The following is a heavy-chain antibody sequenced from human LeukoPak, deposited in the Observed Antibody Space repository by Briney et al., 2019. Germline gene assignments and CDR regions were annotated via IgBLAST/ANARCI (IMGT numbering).Heavy chain of an antibody. D-gene: IGHD3-10*01. V-gene: IGHV3-21*04. CDR2: ISSSSSYI. CDR1: GFTFSSYS. CDR3: ARHLLGSEYYFDS. J-gene: IGHJ4*02. Sequence: GGSLRLSCAASGFTFSSYSMNWVRQAPGKGLEWVSSISSSSSYIYYADSVKGRFTISRDNAKNSLYLQMNSLRAEDTAVYYCARHLLGSEYYFDSWGQGTLVTVSS.